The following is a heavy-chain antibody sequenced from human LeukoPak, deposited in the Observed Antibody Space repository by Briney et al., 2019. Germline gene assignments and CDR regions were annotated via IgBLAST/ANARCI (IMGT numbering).Heavy chain of an antibody. Sequence: SVKVSCKASGGTFSSYAISWVREAPGQGLEWMGGIIPIFGTANYAQKFQGRVTITTDESTSTAYMELSSLRSEDTAVYYCARAGETPELKWEPTEFDPWGQGTLVTVSS. V-gene: IGHV1-69*05. CDR2: IIPIFGTA. CDR3: ARAGETPELKWEPTEFDP. CDR1: GGTFSSYA. D-gene: IGHD1-26*01. J-gene: IGHJ5*02.